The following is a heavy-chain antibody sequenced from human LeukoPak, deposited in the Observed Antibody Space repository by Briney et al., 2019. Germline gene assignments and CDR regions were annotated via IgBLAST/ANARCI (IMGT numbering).Heavy chain of an antibody. J-gene: IGHJ6*02. CDR2: INSDGSST. CDR3: ARDGKYQLLYALYYYYGMDV. V-gene: IGHV3-74*01. Sequence: GGSLRLSCAASGFTFSSYWMHWVRQAPGKGLVWVSRINSDGSSTTYADSVKGRFTISRDNAKNSLYLQMNSLRAEDTAVYYCARDGKYQLLYALYYYYGMDVWGQGTTVTVSS. CDR1: GFTFSSYW. D-gene: IGHD2-2*02.